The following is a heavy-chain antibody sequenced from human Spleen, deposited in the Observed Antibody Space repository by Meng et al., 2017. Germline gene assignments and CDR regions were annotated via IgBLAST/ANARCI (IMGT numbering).Heavy chain of an antibody. J-gene: IGHJ4*02. Sequence: GGSLRLSCAASGFSFSDYYMTWIRQAPGKGLGWVSYISTSGSTIHYADSVKGRFSIFRDNAKSSLYLQLNSLRAEDTAVYYCGRLMGDYSGLRPTDYWGQGTLVTVSS. V-gene: IGHV3-11*01. CDR2: ISTSGSTI. D-gene: IGHD5-12*01. CDR1: GFSFSDYY. CDR3: GRLMGDYSGLRPTDY.